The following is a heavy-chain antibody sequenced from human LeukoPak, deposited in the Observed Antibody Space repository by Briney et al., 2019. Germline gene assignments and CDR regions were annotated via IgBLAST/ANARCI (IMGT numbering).Heavy chain of an antibody. D-gene: IGHD5-18*01. CDR3: ARDYSYAYFD. V-gene: IGHV3-11*04. CDR1: GFTFSDYY. J-gene: IGHJ4*02. Sequence: GGSLRLSCAASGFTFSDYYMSWIRQAPGKGLEWVSYIGPRSSVVYYADSVKGRFTISRDDAKNSLYLQMNSLRDEDTAVYYCARDYSYAYFDWGQGTLVTVSS. CDR2: IGPRSSVV.